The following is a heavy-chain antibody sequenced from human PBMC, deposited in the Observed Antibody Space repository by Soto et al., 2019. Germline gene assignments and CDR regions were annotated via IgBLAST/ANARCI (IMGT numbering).Heavy chain of an antibody. Sequence: QVQLQESGPGLVEPSQTLSLTCTVSGGSIRSSSHYWSWLRQHPGTGLEWIGFIYFSGSTFYNPSLMSRVTLSLYPSRNQFSLKLTSVTAADSAMYFCAREIRNQSCDSRFWYFDVWGRGTPVAVSS. CDR3: AREIRNQSCDSRFWYFDV. D-gene: IGHD1-1*01. J-gene: IGHJ2*01. CDR2: IYFSGST. V-gene: IGHV4-31*03. CDR1: GGSIRSSSHY.